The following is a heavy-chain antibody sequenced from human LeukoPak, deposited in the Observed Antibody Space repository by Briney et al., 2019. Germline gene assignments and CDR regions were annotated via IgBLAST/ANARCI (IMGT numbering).Heavy chain of an antibody. D-gene: IGHD6-13*01. V-gene: IGHV4-59*01. Sequence: PSETLSLTCTVSGGSISGYYWSWIRQPPGKGLEWIGYIFYSGSTNYNPSLKSRVTISVDTSKKQFSLKLSSVTAADTAVYYCARLIGVAARFDYWGQGTLVTVSS. J-gene: IGHJ4*02. CDR3: ARLIGVAARFDY. CDR1: GGSISGYY. CDR2: IFYSGST.